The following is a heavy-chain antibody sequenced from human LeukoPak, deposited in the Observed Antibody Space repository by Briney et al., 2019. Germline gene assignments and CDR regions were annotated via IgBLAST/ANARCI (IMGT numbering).Heavy chain of an antibody. D-gene: IGHD4-23*01. J-gene: IGHJ4*02. V-gene: IGHV3-30*18. CDR3: AKGSATTVVTIDY. CDR1: GFTFSSYG. CDR2: ISSDGSDK. Sequence: GKSLRLSCAASGFTFSSYGMHWVRQAPGKGPEWVAVISSDGSDKYYADSVKGRFTISRDNSKNTMYLQMNSLRDEDTAVYYCAKGSATTVVTIDYWGQGTLVTVSS.